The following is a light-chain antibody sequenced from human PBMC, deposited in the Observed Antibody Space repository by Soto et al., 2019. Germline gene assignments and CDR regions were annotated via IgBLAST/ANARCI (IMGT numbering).Light chain of an antibody. CDR2: AAS. Sequence: IVLRQSPATLSLSPGVPAPLSRMASQNIGSYLAWYQQKGGQAPRLLIYAASTLQSGVPSRFSGSGYGTDFTLTISSLQPEDFATYYCQQSYSTPETFGGGTKVDI. V-gene: IGKV3-11*01. J-gene: IGKJ4*02. CDR3: QQSYSTPET. CDR1: QNIGSY.